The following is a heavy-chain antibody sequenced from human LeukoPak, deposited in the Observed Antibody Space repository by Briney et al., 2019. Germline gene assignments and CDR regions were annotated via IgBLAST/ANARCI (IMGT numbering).Heavy chain of an antibody. CDR3: ARGRITMVRGVNVNGAFDI. CDR1: GGSISSYY. J-gene: IGHJ3*02. D-gene: IGHD3-10*01. CDR2: IYYSGST. Sequence: SETLSLTCTVSGGSISSYYWSWIRQPPGKGLEWIGYIYYSGSTNYNPSLKSRVTISVDTSKNQFSLKLSSVTAADTAVYYCARGRITMVRGVNVNGAFDIWGQGTTVTVSS. V-gene: IGHV4-59*01.